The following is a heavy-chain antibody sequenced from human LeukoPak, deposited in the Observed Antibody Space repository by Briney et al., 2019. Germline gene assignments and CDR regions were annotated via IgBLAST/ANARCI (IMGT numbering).Heavy chain of an antibody. CDR3: ARDAKTMYYYDSSGYYYDY. Sequence: GGSLRLSCAASGFTFSSYSMNWVRQAPGKGLEWVSYISSSSSTIYYADSVKGRFTISRDNAKNSLYLQMNSLRDEDTAVYYCARDAKTMYYYDSSGYYYDYWGQGTLVTVSS. CDR2: ISSSSSTI. CDR1: GFTFSSYS. J-gene: IGHJ4*02. V-gene: IGHV3-48*02. D-gene: IGHD3-22*01.